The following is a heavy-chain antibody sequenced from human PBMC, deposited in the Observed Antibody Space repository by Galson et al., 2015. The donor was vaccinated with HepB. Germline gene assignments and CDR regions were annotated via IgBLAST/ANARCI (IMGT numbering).Heavy chain of an antibody. D-gene: IGHD3-10*01. V-gene: IGHV3-53*01. J-gene: IGHJ4*02. CDR1: GFSVSDNY. CDR2: LYATGNT. Sequence: SLRLSCAASGFSVSDNYLNWFRQAPGKGLQWVSTLYATGNTYYADSVKGRFTISRAESKNTLYLQVNNVGADDTAVYYCVRGLRGVAFYWGQGTLVTVSS. CDR3: VRGLRGVAFY.